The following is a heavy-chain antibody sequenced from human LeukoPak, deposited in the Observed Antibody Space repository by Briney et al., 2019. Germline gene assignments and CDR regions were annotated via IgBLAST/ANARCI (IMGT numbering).Heavy chain of an antibody. CDR1: GYTFTGYY. CDR2: INPNSGGT. CDR3: AGGVVAATFYYYMDV. D-gene: IGHD2-15*01. J-gene: IGHJ6*03. Sequence: ASVKVSCKASGYTFTGYYIQWVRQAPGQGLEWMGWINPNSGGTNYAPKFQGRVSMTRDTSISTAYMELSRLRSDDTAVYYCAGGVVAATFYYYMDVWGKGTTVTVSS. V-gene: IGHV1-2*02.